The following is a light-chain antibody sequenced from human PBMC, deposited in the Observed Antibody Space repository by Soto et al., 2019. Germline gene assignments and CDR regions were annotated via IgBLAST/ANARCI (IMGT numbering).Light chain of an antibody. CDR1: RGIGST. CDR3: QHYVTWPLA. V-gene: IGKV3-15*01. CDR2: DTS. Sequence: EVVMTQSPATLSVSPGERATLSCRASRGIGSTLAWYQQKPGQTPRLLIYDTSTRATGVPGRFIGSRSGTEFPLTNTSMQSEDFAIYYCQHYVTWPLAFGGGTRVENK. J-gene: IGKJ4*01.